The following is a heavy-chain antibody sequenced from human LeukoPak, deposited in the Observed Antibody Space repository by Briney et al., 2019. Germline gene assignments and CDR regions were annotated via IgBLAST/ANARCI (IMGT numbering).Heavy chain of an antibody. CDR2: ITKTGNSK. V-gene: IGHV3-48*03. Sequence: GGSLRLSCVASGFTFSNYEMNWVRQAPGKGPEWVSYITKTGNSKYYADSVKGRFAVSRDDANKSLYLQMDSLGAEDTAVYYCVREGSLDDFDYWGQGTLVTVSS. CDR1: GFTFSNYE. CDR3: VREGSLDDFDY. D-gene: IGHD3-9*01. J-gene: IGHJ4*02.